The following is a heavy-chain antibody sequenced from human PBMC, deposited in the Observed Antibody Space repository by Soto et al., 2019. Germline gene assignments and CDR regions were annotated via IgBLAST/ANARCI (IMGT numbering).Heavy chain of an antibody. CDR2: INSDGTTT. D-gene: IGHD1-1*01. CDR3: ARVGTGYYYKDV. Sequence: PGRSLRLSCAASGFTFSSYWMHWVRQAPGKGLVWVSRINSDGTTTTYADSVKGRFTISRDNAKNTLYVEMNSLRAEDTAVYYCARVGTGYYYKDVWGKGTTVTVSS. V-gene: IGHV3-74*01. CDR1: GFTFSSYW. J-gene: IGHJ6*03.